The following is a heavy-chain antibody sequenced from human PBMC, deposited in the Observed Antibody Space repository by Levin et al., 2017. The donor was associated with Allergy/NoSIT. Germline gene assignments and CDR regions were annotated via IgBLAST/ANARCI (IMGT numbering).Heavy chain of an antibody. V-gene: IGHV4-31*03. CDR1: GGSINSGGNY. J-gene: IGHJ6*03. D-gene: IGHD4-11*01. CDR2: IHYSGTT. Sequence: SQTLSLTCSVSGGSINSGGNYWSWIRQHPGKGLEWIGYIHYSGTTYSNPSLKSRVTISVDTSENQFSLRLRSVTSADTAVYFCARNEYSTYFYYMDVWGKGTTVTVSS. CDR3: ARNEYSTYFYYMDV.